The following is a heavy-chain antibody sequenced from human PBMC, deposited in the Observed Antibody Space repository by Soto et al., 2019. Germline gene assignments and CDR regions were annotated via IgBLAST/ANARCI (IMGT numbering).Heavy chain of an antibody. CDR3: ARSGGDYSNYPSHY. V-gene: IGHV4-31*03. D-gene: IGHD4-4*01. CDR2: IYYSGST. CDR1: GGSISSGGYY. Sequence: PSETLSLTCTVSGGSISSGGYYWSWIRQHPGKGLEWIGYIYYSGSTYYNPSLKSRVTISVDTSKNQFSLKLSSVTAADTAVYYCARSGGDYSNYPSHYWGQGTMVTVSS. J-gene: IGHJ4*02.